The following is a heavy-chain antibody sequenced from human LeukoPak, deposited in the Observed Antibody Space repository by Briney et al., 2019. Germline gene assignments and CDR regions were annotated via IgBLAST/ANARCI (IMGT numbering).Heavy chain of an antibody. CDR2: IYYTGST. CDR3: ARDSETDFWSGYWDYYYYYMDV. Sequence: SETLSLTCSVSGVSIDDYYWSWIRQPPGKRLEWIGYIYYTGSTKLNPSLKSRVTMSEDTSKNLLSLDLRSVTAADTAVYYCARDSETDFWSGYWDYYYYYMDVWGKGTTVTVSS. D-gene: IGHD3-3*01. CDR1: GVSIDDYY. V-gene: IGHV4-59*12. J-gene: IGHJ6*03.